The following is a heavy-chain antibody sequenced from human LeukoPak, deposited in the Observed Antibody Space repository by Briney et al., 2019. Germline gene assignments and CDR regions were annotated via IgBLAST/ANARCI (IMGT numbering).Heavy chain of an antibody. V-gene: IGHV4-59*06. Sequence: KTSETLSLTCTVSGGSISNYYWSWIRQPPGKGLEWIGYIYYSGSTYYNPSLKSRVTISVDTSKNQFSLKLSSVTAADTAVYYCARAAVGYCSSTSCYPYYFDYWGQGTLVTVSS. CDR3: ARAAVGYCSSTSCYPYYFDY. D-gene: IGHD2-2*01. CDR2: IYYSGST. CDR1: GGSISNYY. J-gene: IGHJ4*02.